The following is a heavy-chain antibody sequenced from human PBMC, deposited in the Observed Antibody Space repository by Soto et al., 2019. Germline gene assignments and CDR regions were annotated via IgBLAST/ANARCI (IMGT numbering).Heavy chain of an antibody. V-gene: IGHV5-10-1*01. CDR3: ASSPRGYCSSTSCRELGNYYGMDV. D-gene: IGHD2-2*01. J-gene: IGHJ6*02. CDR1: GYSFTSYW. Sequence: PGESLKISCKGSGYSFTSYWTSWVRQMPGKGLEWMGRIDPSHSYTNYSPSFQGHVTISADKSISTAYLQWSSLKASDTAMYYCASSPRGYCSSTSCRELGNYYGMDVWGQGTTVTVSS. CDR2: IDPSHSYT.